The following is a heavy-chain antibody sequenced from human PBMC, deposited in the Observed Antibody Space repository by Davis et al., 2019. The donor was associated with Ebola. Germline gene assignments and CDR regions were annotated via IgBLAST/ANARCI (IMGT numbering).Heavy chain of an antibody. D-gene: IGHD4-11*01. Sequence: AASVKVSCKASGYTFTSYYMHWVRQAPGQGLEWMGWINAGNGNTKYSQKFQGRVTITRDTSASTAYMELSSLRSEDTAVYYCARSEGVYSNYLGWDWFDPWGQGTLVTVSS. CDR2: INAGNGNT. CDR3: ARSEGVYSNYLGWDWFDP. V-gene: IGHV1-3*01. CDR1: GYTFTSYY. J-gene: IGHJ5*02.